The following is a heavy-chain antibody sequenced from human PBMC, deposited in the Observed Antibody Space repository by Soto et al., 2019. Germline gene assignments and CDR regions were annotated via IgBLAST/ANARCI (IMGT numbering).Heavy chain of an antibody. V-gene: IGHV1-18*01. CDR2: ISTYNGNT. J-gene: IGHJ4*02. Sequence: QVQLVQSGAEVKKPGASVKVSCKASGYTFTSYGIGWVRQAPGQGLEWMGWISTYNGNTNYAQKLQGRVTMTTDTSTSTAYMELRSLRSDDTAVYYCARVPATGYYYDSSGYYYFDYWGQGTLVTVSS. CDR3: ARVPATGYYYDSSGYYYFDY. D-gene: IGHD3-22*01. CDR1: GYTFTSYG.